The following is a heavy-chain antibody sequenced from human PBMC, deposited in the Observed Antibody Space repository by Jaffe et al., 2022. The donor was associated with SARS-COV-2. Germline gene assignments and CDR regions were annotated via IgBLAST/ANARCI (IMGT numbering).Heavy chain of an antibody. Sequence: QVQLVESGGGVVQPGRSLRLSCAASGFTFSSYAMHWVRQAPGKGLEWVAVISYDGSNKYYADSVKGRFTISRDNSKNTLYLQMNSLRAEDTAVYYCAREDGSSWQDWGQGTLVTVSS. CDR1: GFTFSSYA. J-gene: IGHJ4*02. V-gene: IGHV3-30-3*01. CDR2: ISYDGSNK. CDR3: AREDGSSWQD. D-gene: IGHD6-13*01.